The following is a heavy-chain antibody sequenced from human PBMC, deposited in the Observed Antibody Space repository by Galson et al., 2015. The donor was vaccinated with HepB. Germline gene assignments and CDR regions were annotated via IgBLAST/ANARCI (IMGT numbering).Heavy chain of an antibody. Sequence: SGGTFSSYAISWVRQAPGQGLEWMGGIIPIFGTANYAQKFQGRVTITADESTSTAYMELSSLRSEDTAVYYCARGGGRSGSPLNYYYYYYGMDVWGQGTTVTVSS. D-gene: IGHD3-3*01. V-gene: IGHV1-69*01. CDR3: ARGGGRSGSPLNYYYYYYGMDV. CDR1: GGTFSSYA. CDR2: IIPIFGTA. J-gene: IGHJ6*02.